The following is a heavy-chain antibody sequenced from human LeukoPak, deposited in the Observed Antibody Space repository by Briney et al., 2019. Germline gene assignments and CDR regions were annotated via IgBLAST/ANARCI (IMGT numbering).Heavy chain of an antibody. CDR2: SYYSGST. J-gene: IGHJ5*02. Sequence: PSETLSLTCTVSGGSIRSYYWSWIRQPPGRGLEWIGHSYYSGSTNYNPSLKSRVTISVDTSKNQFSLKLSSVTAADTAVYYCARARLSSGSYYVRPYNWFDPWGQGTLVTVSS. D-gene: IGHD3-10*01. CDR1: GGSIRSYY. V-gene: IGHV4-59*12. CDR3: ARARLSSGSYYVRPYNWFDP.